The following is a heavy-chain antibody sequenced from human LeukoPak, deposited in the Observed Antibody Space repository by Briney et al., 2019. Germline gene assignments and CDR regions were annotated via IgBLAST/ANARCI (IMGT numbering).Heavy chain of an antibody. Sequence: GASVKVSCKVSGYTLTEISLHWVRQAPGKGLEGMGGFDREDGETMYAQKFQGRVTMTEDTSTDTAFMELSSLRSEDTGVYYCATVGYSYGAFDYWGQGTLVTVSS. J-gene: IGHJ4*02. CDR3: ATVGYSYGAFDY. V-gene: IGHV1-24*01. D-gene: IGHD5-18*01. CDR1: GYTLTEIS. CDR2: FDREDGET.